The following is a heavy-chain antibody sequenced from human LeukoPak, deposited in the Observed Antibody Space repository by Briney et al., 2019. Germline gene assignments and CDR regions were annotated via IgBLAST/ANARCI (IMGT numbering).Heavy chain of an antibody. D-gene: IGHD1-7*01. CDR3: ARDLPNNWNYVGDY. CDR2: INPNSGGT. Sequence: ASVKVSCKASGYTFTGYYMHWVRQAPGQGLEWMGWINPNSGGTNYAQKFQGRVTMTRDTSISTAYMELSSLRSDDTAVYFCARDLPNNWNYVGDYWGHGTLVTVSS. CDR1: GYTFTGYY. V-gene: IGHV1-2*02. J-gene: IGHJ4*01.